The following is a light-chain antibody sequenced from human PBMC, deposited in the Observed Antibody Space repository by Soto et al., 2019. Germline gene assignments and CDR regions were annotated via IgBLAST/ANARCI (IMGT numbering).Light chain of an antibody. V-gene: IGKV1-16*02. CDR1: QGINNH. Sequence: DIQMTQSPSSLSASVGDRVTITCRASQGINNHLAWFQQKPGKAPKCLIYFTSSLQRGVPSKFSGSGSGTDFTLTISSLQAEDFGTYYCQQYDRAPYTFGQGTKLEIK. CDR2: FTS. J-gene: IGKJ2*01. CDR3: QQYDRAPYT.